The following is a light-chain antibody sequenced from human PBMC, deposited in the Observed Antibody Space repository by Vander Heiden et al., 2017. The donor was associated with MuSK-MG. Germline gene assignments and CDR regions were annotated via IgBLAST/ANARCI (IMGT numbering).Light chain of an antibody. CDR2: KAS. V-gene: IGKV1-5*03. CDR1: QSVSTW. J-gene: IGKJ2*01. Sequence: DIQMTQSPSTLSASVGDRVNITCRASQSVSTWLAWYQQKPGKVPNLLIYKASSLESGVPSRFSGSGSGTEFTLTIGSLHPDDLATYYCQQYNTYPYTFGQGTKLEIK. CDR3: QQYNTYPYT.